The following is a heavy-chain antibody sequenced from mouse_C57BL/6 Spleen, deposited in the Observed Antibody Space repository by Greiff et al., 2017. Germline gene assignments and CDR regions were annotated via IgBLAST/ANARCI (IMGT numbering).Heavy chain of an antibody. J-gene: IGHJ4*01. CDR2: ILPGSGST. V-gene: IGHV1-9*01. CDR3: ASGGEFDTVVAQYYCAMDD. D-gene: IGHD1-1*01. CDR1: GYTFTGYW. Sequence: QVQLQQSGAELMKPGASVKLSCKATGYTFTGYWIEWVKQRPGHGLEWIGEILPGSGSTNYNEKFKGKATFPADTSSNTAYMQLSSLTTEDSAIYYCASGGEFDTVVAQYYCAMDDWGQGTSVTVSS.